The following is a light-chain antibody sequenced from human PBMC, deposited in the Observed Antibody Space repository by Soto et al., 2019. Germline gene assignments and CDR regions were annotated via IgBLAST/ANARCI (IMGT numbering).Light chain of an antibody. Sequence: DIVMTQSPDSLAVSLGERATINCKSSQNVLYSSNNKNNLVWYQQKPGQPPKLLIYWASTRESGVPDRFSGSGSGTDFTLTISSLQAEDVAVYYCQQYFSTPFTFGPGTKVDIK. CDR3: QQYFSTPFT. J-gene: IGKJ3*01. CDR2: WAS. V-gene: IGKV4-1*01. CDR1: QNVLYSSNNKNN.